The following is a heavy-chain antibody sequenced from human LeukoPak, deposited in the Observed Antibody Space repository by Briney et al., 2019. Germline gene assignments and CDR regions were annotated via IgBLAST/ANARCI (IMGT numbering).Heavy chain of an antibody. J-gene: IGHJ6*02. CDR1: GFTFSIYS. CDR2: ISSSSSYI. V-gene: IGHV3-21*01. Sequence: GGSLRLSCAASGFTFSIYSMNWVRQAPGKGLEWVSSISSSSSYIYYADSVKGRFTISRDNAKNSLYLQMNSLRAEDTAVYYCARGRAGYSSSSGSTLKYYYYYGMDVWGQGTTVTVSS. D-gene: IGHD6-13*01. CDR3: ARGRAGYSSSSGSTLKYYYYYGMDV.